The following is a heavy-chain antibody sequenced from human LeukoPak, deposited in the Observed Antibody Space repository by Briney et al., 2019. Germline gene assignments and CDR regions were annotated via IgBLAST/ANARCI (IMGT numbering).Heavy chain of an antibody. V-gene: IGHV3-23*01. Sequence: PGGSLRLSCAASGFTFSSYAMSWVRQAPGKGLEWVSSITDGGGSTYYVDSVKGRFTISRDNSKNTLYLQMNNLRAEDTAMYYCAREMYSGMYNDAFDIWGQGTKVTVSS. D-gene: IGHD1-26*01. CDR3: AREMYSGMYNDAFDI. J-gene: IGHJ3*02. CDR2: ITDGGGST. CDR1: GFTFSSYA.